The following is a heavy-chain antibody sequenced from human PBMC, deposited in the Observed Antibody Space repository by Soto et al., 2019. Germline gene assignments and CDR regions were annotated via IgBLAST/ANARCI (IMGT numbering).Heavy chain of an antibody. CDR3: ARDLRSQIFDY. V-gene: IGHV3-30*19. J-gene: IGHJ4*02. CDR2: LAYDGSYE. CDR1: GFTFSLYG. Sequence: QVHLVESGGGVVQPGRSLRLSCAASGFTFSLYGTHWVRQAPGKGLEWVAILAYDGSYEYYADSVEGRFTISRDISKNMVYLQMNSLRADDTAVYYCARDLRSQIFDYWGQGTLVTVSS.